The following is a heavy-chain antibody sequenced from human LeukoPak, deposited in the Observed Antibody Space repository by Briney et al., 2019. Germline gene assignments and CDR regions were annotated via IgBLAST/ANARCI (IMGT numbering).Heavy chain of an antibody. D-gene: IGHD2-2*02. Sequence: ASVKVSCKASGYTFTSYDINWVREATGQGLEWMGWMNPNSGNTGYAQKFQGRVNMTRNTSISTAYMELSSLRSEDTAVYYCAAGPYCSSTSCYSGRYNWFDPWGQGTLVTVSS. CDR2: MNPNSGNT. CDR1: GYTFTSYD. CDR3: AAGPYCSSTSCYSGRYNWFDP. J-gene: IGHJ5*02. V-gene: IGHV1-8*01.